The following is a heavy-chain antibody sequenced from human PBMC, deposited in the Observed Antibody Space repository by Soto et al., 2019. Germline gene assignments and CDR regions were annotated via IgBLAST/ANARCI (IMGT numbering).Heavy chain of an antibody. D-gene: IGHD1-26*01. CDR1: GGTFSSYA. CDR2: IIPIFGTA. CDR3: TRGWETVGTTTPFAY. Sequence: QVQLVQSGAEVKKPGSSVKVSCKASGGTFSSYAISWVRQAPGQGLEWMGGIIPIFGTANYAQKFQGRVAITADKSTRTAYMELNSLRSEDTALYYCTRGWETVGTTTPFAYWGQGTLVTVSP. V-gene: IGHV1-69*06. J-gene: IGHJ4*02.